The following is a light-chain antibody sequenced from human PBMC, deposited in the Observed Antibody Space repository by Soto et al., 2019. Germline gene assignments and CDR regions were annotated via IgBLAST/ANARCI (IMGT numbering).Light chain of an antibody. Sequence: IQLSQSRSTLSASVGDRVTITCLASQSISSWLAWYQQKPGKAPKLLIYDASSLESGVPSRFSGSGSGTEFTLTISSLQPDDFATYYCQQYNSYSLFFGQGTRLEIK. J-gene: IGKJ5*01. CDR2: DAS. CDR3: QQYNSYSLF. CDR1: QSISSW. V-gene: IGKV1-5*01.